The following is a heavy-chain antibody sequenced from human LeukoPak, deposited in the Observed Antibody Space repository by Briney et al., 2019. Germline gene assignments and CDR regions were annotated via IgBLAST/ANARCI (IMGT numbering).Heavy chain of an antibody. J-gene: IGHJ4*02. Sequence: GGSLRLSCAASGFSLSTYAMSWVRQAPGKGLEWVSHFGGSGGTIYYADSVKGRFTISRDNSKNTLYLQMNSLRAEDTAVYYCAKDIPAARSPFFDYWGQGTLVTVSS. V-gene: IGHV3-23*01. CDR1: GFSLSTYA. CDR3: AKDIPAARSPFFDY. CDR2: FGGSGGTI. D-gene: IGHD6-6*01.